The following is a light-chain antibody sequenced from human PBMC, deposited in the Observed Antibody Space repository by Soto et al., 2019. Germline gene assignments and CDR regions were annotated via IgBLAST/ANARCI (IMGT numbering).Light chain of an antibody. CDR2: GAS. CDR3: QQYGSFPST. J-gene: IGKJ5*01. Sequence: EIVLTQSPGTLSLSPGERATLSCRASQSVSSSYLAWYQQKPGQAPRLLIYGASSRATGIPDRFSGSGSGTDFTLTISRLELEDFAVYYCQQYGSFPSTFCQGTGLEIK. CDR1: QSVSSSY. V-gene: IGKV3-20*01.